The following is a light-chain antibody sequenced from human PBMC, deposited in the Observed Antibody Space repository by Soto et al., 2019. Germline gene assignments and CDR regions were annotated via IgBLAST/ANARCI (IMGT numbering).Light chain of an antibody. V-gene: IGKV1-5*01. J-gene: IGKJ1*01. CDR1: QSISSC. Sequence: DIQMTQSPSTLSASVGDRVTITCRASQSISSCLAWYQQKPGKAPKLLIYDASSLESGVPSRFSGSGSGTEFTLAISSLQPDDFATYYCQHYNSYSPRTFGQGTKVEIK. CDR2: DAS. CDR3: QHYNSYSPRT.